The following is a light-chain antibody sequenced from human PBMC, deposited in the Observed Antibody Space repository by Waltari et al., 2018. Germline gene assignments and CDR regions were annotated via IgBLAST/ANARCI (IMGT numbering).Light chain of an antibody. V-gene: IGKV3-20*01. CDR2: HAS. J-gene: IGKJ1*01. CDR1: QSIGIY. Sequence: EIVLTQSPGTLSLSPGERATLSCRASQSIGIYLAWYQQRPGQAPMLLISHASSRATGIPDMFSGSGSGTDFSLTISRLEPEDFAVYYCQKYESLPATFGQGTKVEIK. CDR3: QKYESLPAT.